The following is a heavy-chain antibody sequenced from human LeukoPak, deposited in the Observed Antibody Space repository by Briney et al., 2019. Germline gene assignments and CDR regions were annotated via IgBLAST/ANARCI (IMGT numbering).Heavy chain of an antibody. CDR2: IHYSGRT. CDR1: GGSISGIY. J-gene: IGHJ5*02. D-gene: IGHD5-12*01. Sequence: PSETLSLTCTVSGGSISGIYWSWIRQPPGKGLEWIWYIHYSGRTNSTPSLKSRVTISVDTSKNQFSLKLTSVTAEDTAVYYCARLVGTSGLDWFDPWGQGTLVTVSS. CDR3: ARLVGTSGLDWFDP. V-gene: IGHV4-59*08.